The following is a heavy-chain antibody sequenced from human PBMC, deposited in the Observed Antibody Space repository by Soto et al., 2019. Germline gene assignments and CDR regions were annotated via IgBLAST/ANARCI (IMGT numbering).Heavy chain of an antibody. V-gene: IGHV3-21*01. CDR1: GFTFSSYS. Sequence: LRLSCAASGFTFSSYSMNWVRQAPGKGLEWVSSISSSSSYIYYADSVKGRFTISRDNAKNSLYLQMNSLRAEDTAVYYCARDLEVGYNWFDPWGQGTLVTVSS. CDR2: ISSSSSYI. D-gene: IGHD1-26*01. CDR3: ARDLEVGYNWFDP. J-gene: IGHJ5*02.